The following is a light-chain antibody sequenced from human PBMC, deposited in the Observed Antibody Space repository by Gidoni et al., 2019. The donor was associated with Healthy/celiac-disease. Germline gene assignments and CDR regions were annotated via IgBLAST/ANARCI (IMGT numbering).Light chain of an antibody. V-gene: IGKV3-20*01. CDR3: QQYGSSPVT. CDR1: QSVSSSY. Sequence: EVGITQSPWTLYLSPGERATLSCRASQSVSSSYLAWYQQKPGQAPRLLIYGASSRATGIPDSFSGSGSGTDFTLTISRLEPEDFAVYYCQQYGSSPVTFGGGTKVEIK. CDR2: GAS. J-gene: IGKJ4*01.